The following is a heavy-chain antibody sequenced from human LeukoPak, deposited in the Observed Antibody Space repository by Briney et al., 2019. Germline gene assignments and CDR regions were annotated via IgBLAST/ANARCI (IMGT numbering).Heavy chain of an antibody. CDR2: ISWNSGSI. V-gene: IGHV3-9*01. J-gene: IGHJ4*02. CDR1: GSTFDDYA. CDR3: AKDQTYYYGSGSYYGFDY. Sequence: GGSLRLSCAASGSTFDDYAMHWVRQAPGKGLEWVSGISWNSGSIGYADSVKGRFTISRDNAKNSLYLQMNSLRAEDTALYYCAKDQTYYYGSGSYYGFDYWGQGTLVTVSS. D-gene: IGHD3-10*01.